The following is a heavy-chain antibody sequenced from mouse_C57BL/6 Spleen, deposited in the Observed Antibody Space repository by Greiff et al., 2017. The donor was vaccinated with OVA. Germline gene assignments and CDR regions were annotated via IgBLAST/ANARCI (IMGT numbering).Heavy chain of an antibody. CDR3: ARSDDGYYFAY. CDR1: GYTFTDYY. J-gene: IGHJ3*01. D-gene: IGHD2-3*01. V-gene: IGHV1-19*01. CDR2: INPYNGGT. Sequence: GPVLVKPGASVKMSCKASGYTFTDYYMNWVKQSHGKSLEWIGVINPYNGGTSYNQKFKGKATLTVDKSSSTAYMELNSLTSEDSAVYYCARSDDGYYFAYWGQGTLVTVSA.